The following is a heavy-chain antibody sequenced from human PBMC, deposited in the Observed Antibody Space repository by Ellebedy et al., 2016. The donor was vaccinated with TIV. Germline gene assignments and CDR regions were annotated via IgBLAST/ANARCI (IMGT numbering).Heavy chain of an antibody. D-gene: IGHD3-9*01. CDR1: GFTFSSYS. CDR2: ISSSSSYI. J-gene: IGHJ6*03. V-gene: IGHV3-21*01. CDR3: ARAKDYDILTGYYSPYYYYYMDV. Sequence: GESLKISCAASGFTFSSYSMNWVRQAPGKGLEWVSSISSSSSYIYYADSVKGRFTISRDNAKNSLYLQMNSLRAEDTAVYYCARAKDYDILTGYYSPYYYYYMDVWGKGTTVTVSS.